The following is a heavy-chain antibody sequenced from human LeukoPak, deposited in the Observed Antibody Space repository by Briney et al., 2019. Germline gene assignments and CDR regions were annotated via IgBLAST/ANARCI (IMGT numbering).Heavy chain of an antibody. Sequence: ASVKVSCKASGYTFTGYYMHWVRQAPGQGLEWMGWINPSSGGTNYAQKFQGRVTMTRDTSISTAYMELSRLRSDDTAVYYCARRYCSSTSCYSPFDYWGQGTLVTVSS. CDR3: ARRYCSSTSCYSPFDY. D-gene: IGHD2-2*02. CDR1: GYTFTGYY. J-gene: IGHJ4*02. CDR2: INPSSGGT. V-gene: IGHV1-2*02.